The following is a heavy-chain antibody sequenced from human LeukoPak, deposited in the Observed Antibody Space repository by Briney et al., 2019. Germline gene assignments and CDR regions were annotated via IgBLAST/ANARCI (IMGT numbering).Heavy chain of an antibody. CDR3: ARHIGGRHYMDV. CDR1: GGSISSYY. V-gene: IGHV4-4*09. D-gene: IGHD3-16*01. Sequence: SETLSLTCTLPGGSISSYYWSWIRQPPGKGLGWIGYIYTSGSTNYNPSLKSRVTISVDTSKNQFSLKLSSVTAADTAVYYCARHIGGRHYMDVWGKGTTVTVSS. CDR2: IYTSGST. J-gene: IGHJ6*03.